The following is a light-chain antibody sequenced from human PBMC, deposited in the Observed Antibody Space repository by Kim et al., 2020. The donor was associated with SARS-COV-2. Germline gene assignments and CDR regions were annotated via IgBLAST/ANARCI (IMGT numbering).Light chain of an antibody. Sequence: SPGDRASLSCRASHSVSSSYLAWYQQKPGQAPRLLIYGASSRATGIPDGFSGSGSRTDFTLTISRLEPEDVAVYYCQQYGSSPLTFGGGTKVDIK. V-gene: IGKV3-20*01. CDR1: HSVSSSY. J-gene: IGKJ4*01. CDR3: QQYGSSPLT. CDR2: GAS.